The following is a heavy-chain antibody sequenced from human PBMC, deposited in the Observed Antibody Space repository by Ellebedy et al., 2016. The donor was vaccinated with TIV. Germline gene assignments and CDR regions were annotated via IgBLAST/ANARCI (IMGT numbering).Heavy chain of an antibody. Sequence: GGSLRLXXAASGFTFSSYPMHWVRQAPGKGLEWVAVISYDGSNKYYADSVKGRITISRDNSKNTLYLQMNSLRAEDTAVYYCARDFSSHIVVVTNSDWYFDLWGRGTLVSVSS. J-gene: IGHJ2*01. V-gene: IGHV3-30-3*01. CDR3: ARDFSSHIVVVTNSDWYFDL. CDR2: ISYDGSNK. CDR1: GFTFSSYP. D-gene: IGHD2-21*02.